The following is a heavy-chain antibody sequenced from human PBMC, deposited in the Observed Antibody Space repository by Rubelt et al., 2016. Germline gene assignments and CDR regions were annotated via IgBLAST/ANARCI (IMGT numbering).Heavy chain of an antibody. CDR3: ARDSFVMGPAFDF. J-gene: IGHJ4*02. V-gene: IGHV1-18*01. CDR2: ITTYNGDT. D-gene: IGHD1-26*01. Sequence: QVQLVQSGAEVKKPGASVKVSCKASGYTFTTYGINWVRQAPGQGLEWMGGITTYNGDTTYAQTFQGRVAGSTDKSPGTAYMELKSLTSDDTAVYYCARDSFVMGPAFDFWGQGTLVTVSS. CDR1: GYTFTTYG.